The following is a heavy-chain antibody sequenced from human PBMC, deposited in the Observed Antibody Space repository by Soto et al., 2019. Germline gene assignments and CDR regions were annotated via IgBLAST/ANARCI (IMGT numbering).Heavy chain of an antibody. CDR2: IIPKLGSA. CDR3: AGGGDAYNFGAVY. CDR1: GGGNLRDYR. V-gene: IGHV1-69*01. D-gene: IGHD2-21*01. J-gene: IGHJ4*02. Sequence: QVQLVQSGAEMKKPGSSVQVSCKASGGGNLRDYRTTWVRQAPGQGLEWMGGIIPKLGSANYAQNFQGRVKITAEESTGTVNRELRSLRSEDTAVYYCAGGGDAYNFGAVYWGQGTPFPVPS.